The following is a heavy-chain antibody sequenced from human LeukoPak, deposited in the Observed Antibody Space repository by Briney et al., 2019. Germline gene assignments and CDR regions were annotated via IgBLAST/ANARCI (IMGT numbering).Heavy chain of an antibody. CDR1: GFTFSSYG. CDR3: ARDAKRQPWYFDL. V-gene: IGHV3-23*01. J-gene: IGHJ2*01. CDR2: ISGSGGST. D-gene: IGHD1-1*01. Sequence: GGTLRLSCAASGFTFSSYGMSWVRQAPGKGLEWVSAISGSGGSTYYADSVKGRFTISRDNSKNTLYLQMNSLRAEDTAVYYCARDAKRQPWYFDLWGRGTLVTVSS.